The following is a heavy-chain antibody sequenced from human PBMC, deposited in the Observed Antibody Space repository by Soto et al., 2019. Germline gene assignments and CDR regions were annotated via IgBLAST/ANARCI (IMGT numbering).Heavy chain of an antibody. CDR3: ARDLSSITIVSADGMDV. Sequence: GGSLRLSCAASGFTFSSYAMHWVRQAPGKGLEWVAVISYDGSNKYYADSVKGRFTISRDNSKNTLYLQMNSLRAEDTAVYYCARDLSSITIVSADGMDVWGQGTTVTVSS. J-gene: IGHJ6*02. V-gene: IGHV3-30-3*01. CDR2: ISYDGSNK. CDR1: GFTFSSYA. D-gene: IGHD3-3*01.